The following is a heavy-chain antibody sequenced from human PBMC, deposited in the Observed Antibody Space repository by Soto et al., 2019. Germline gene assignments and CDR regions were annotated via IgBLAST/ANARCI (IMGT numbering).Heavy chain of an antibody. CDR3: ARHREFWSGQNYYYYMDV. V-gene: IGHV4-39*01. CDR2: IYYSGST. Sequence: SETLSLTCTVSGGSISSSSYYWGWIRQPPGKGLEWIGSIYYSGSTYYNPSLKSRVTISVDTSKNQFSLKLSSVTAADTAVYYCARHREFWSGQNYYYYMDVWGKGTTVTVSS. J-gene: IGHJ6*03. D-gene: IGHD3-3*01. CDR1: GGSISSSSYY.